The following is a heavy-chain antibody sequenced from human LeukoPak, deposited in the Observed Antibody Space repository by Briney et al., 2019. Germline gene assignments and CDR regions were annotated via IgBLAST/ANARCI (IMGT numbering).Heavy chain of an antibody. D-gene: IGHD1-26*01. Sequence: GGSLRLSCAASGFTFSSYDMHWVRQATGKGLEWVSAIGTAGDTYYPGSVKGRFTISRENAKNSLYLQMNSLRAGDTAVYYCARGVGATFWFDPWGQGTLVTVSS. CDR1: GFTFSSYD. V-gene: IGHV3-13*01. J-gene: IGHJ5*02. CDR3: ARGVGATFWFDP. CDR2: IGTAGDT.